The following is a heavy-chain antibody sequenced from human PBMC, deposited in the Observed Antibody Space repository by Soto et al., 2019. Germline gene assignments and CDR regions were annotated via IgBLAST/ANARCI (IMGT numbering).Heavy chain of an antibody. CDR3: ARRAYLQGVRAFDI. J-gene: IGHJ3*02. Sequence: SETLSLTCTVSGDSISNVYSCWSWIRQSPDKGLEWIGHIYNGGTTYNNPSFQGQVTISADKSISTAYLQWSSLKASDTAMYYCARRAYLQGVRAFDIWGQGSMVTVSS. D-gene: IGHD1-1*01. CDR1: GDSISNVYSC. V-gene: IGHV4-30-4*01. CDR2: IYNGGTT.